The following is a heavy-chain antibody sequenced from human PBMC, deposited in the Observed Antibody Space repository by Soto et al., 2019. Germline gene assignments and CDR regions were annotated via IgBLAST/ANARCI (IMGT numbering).Heavy chain of an antibody. Sequence: LRLSCAASGFTFTSFAVSWIRQAPGRGLEWIGYIHSSGSIYYNPSLKSRATMSIDTAGNQFSLKVSSVTVADTAVYYCARDLDGLHDDTSGPFPRPGWGQGTLVTVSS. CDR3: ARDLDGLHDDTSGPFPRPG. CDR1: GFTFTSFA. J-gene: IGHJ1*01. V-gene: IGHV4-30-4*01. CDR2: IHSSGSI. D-gene: IGHD3-22*01.